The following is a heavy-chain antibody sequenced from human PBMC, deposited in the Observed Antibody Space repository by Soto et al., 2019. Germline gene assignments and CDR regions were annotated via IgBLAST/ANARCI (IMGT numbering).Heavy chain of an antibody. D-gene: IGHD3-22*01. J-gene: IGHJ4*02. V-gene: IGHV3-53*01. CDR2: IYSGGST. CDR1: GFTVSSNY. CDR3: ARVIDYYDSSGPFDY. Sequence: GGSLRLSCAASGFTVSSNYMSWVRQAPGKGLEWVSVIYSGGSTYYADSVKGRFTISRDNSKNTRYLQMNSLRAEDTAVYYCARVIDYYDSSGPFDYWGQGTLVTVSS.